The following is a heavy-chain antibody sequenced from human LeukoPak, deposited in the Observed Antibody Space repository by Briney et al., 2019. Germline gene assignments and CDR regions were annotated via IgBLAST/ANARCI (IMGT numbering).Heavy chain of an antibody. CDR1: GFTFSSYA. D-gene: IGHD6-13*01. J-gene: IGHJ4*02. CDR2: ISYDGSNK. CDR3: AKERGANIAAAGYSDY. Sequence: GGSLRLSCAASGFTFSSYAMHWVRQAPGKGLEWVAVISYDGSNKYYADSVKGRFTISRDNSKNTLYLQMNSLRAEDTAVYYCAKERGANIAAAGYSDYWGQGTLVTVSS. V-gene: IGHV3-30-3*01.